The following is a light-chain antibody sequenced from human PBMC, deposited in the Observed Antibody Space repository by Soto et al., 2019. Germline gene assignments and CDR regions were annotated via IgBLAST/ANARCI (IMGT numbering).Light chain of an antibody. CDR3: ATWDGSLPGEV. J-gene: IGLJ2*01. CDR1: SSNIGNNY. CDR2: DNN. Sequence: QSGLTQTVSVSGSPGQSITMSCTGSSSNIGNNYVSWYQQLPGTAPKLLIYDNNKRPSGIPDRFSGSKSGTSGTLDITGLQTGDEADYYCATWDGSLPGEVFGGGTKLTVL. V-gene: IGLV1-51*01.